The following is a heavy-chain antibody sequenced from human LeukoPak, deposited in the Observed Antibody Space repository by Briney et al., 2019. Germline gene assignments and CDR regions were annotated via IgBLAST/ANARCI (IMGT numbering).Heavy chain of an antibody. J-gene: IGHJ4*02. D-gene: IGHD6-19*01. CDR3: ARERESSGWYDY. CDR2: ISGDGGST. V-gene: IGHV3-43*02. CDR1: GFTFSRNA. Sequence: PGGSLRLSCAASGFTFSRNAMSWVRQAPGKGLEWVSLISGDGGSTFYADSVKGRFTISRDNSKNSLYLQMNSLRSDDTALYYCARERESSGWYDYWGQGTLVTVSS.